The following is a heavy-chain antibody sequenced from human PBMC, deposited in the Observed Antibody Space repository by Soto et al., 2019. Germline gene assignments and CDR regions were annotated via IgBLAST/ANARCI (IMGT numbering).Heavy chain of an antibody. Sequence: SETLSLTCTVSGASITGSSNWSWIRQPAGKGLEWIGRFSLSGTTSYNPSLRSRVTMSADVSKNQFSLMLTSVTAADTALYYCARGMTPPGAPAWYYFDSWGQGTLVTVSS. J-gene: IGHJ4*02. CDR3: ARGMTPPGAPAWYYFDS. CDR1: GASITGSSN. V-gene: IGHV4-4*07. CDR2: FSLSGTT. D-gene: IGHD2-8*02.